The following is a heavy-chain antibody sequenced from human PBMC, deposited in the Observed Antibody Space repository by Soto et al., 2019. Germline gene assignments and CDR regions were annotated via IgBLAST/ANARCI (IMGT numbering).Heavy chain of an antibody. CDR2: INPICGGT. J-gene: IGHJ6*02. CDR3: ACWYYGMDV. CDR1: GGTFSSYA. V-gene: IGHV1-2*04. Sequence: ASVKVSCKASGGTFSSYAISWVRQAPGQGLEWMGWINPICGGTNYAQKFQGWVTMTRDTSISTAYMELSRLRSDDTAVYYCACWYYGMDVWGQGTTVTVSS.